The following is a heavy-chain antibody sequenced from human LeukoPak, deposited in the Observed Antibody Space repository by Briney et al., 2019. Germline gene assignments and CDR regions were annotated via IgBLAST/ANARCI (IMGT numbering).Heavy chain of an antibody. Sequence: HPGGSLRLSCAASGFTFGAYALHWVRQAPGKGLEWMAVISFDGSTKYYADSVKGRFTISRDNSKNTLYVQMNSLRVEDTAVYFCARVGGGTAGLDIWGRGTVVIVSS. J-gene: IGHJ3*02. CDR1: GFTFGAYA. V-gene: IGHV3-30*04. CDR3: ARVGGGTAGLDI. D-gene: IGHD1-7*01. CDR2: ISFDGSTK.